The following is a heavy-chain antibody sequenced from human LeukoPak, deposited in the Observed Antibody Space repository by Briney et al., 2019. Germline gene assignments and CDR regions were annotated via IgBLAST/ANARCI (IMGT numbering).Heavy chain of an antibody. CDR1: GYTFTSYG. CDR3: AREYPYYDILTDRGMDYYYGMDV. CDR2: ISAYNGNT. J-gene: IGHJ6*02. D-gene: IGHD3-9*01. V-gene: IGHV1-18*01. Sequence: GASVKVSCKASGYTFTSYGISWVRQAPGRGLEWMGWISAYNGNTNYAQKLQGRVTMTTDTSTSTAYMELRSLRSDDTAVYYCAREYPYYDILTDRGMDYYYGMDVWGQGTTVTVSS.